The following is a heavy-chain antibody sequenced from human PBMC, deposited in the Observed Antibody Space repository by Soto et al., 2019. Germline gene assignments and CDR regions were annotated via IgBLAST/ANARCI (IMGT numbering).Heavy chain of an antibody. CDR2: IIPIFGTA. D-gene: IGHD6-13*01. J-gene: IGHJ6*02. CDR3: ARETFAAGSSYYYYGMDV. V-gene: IGHV1-69*06. Sequence: SVTASCKASGGTFSSYAISWVRQAPGQGLEWMGGIIPIFGTANYAQKFQGRVTITADKSTSTAYMELSSLRSEDTAVYYCARETFAAGSSYYYYGMDVWGQGTTVTVSS. CDR1: GGTFSSYA.